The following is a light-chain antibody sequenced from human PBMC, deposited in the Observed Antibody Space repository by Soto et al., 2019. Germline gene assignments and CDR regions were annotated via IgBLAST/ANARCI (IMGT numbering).Light chain of an antibody. V-gene: IGKV3D-15*01. Sequence: EIVMTQSPATLPVSPGERATLSVRTSQSVSSNLAWYQQKPGQAPRLLIFGASTRATGIPARFSGSGSGTEFTLTISSLQSEDLAIYYCQEYSDWPTWTFGQGTKV. J-gene: IGKJ1*01. CDR2: GAS. CDR1: QSVSSN. CDR3: QEYSDWPTWT.